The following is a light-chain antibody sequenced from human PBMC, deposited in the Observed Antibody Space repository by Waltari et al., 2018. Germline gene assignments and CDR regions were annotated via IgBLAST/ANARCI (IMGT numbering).Light chain of an antibody. CDR1: QGISKF. J-gene: IGKJ4*01. CDR3: QQYKTFPLT. Sequence: DIQMTQSPSSLAASVGDRVPITCRASQGISKFLAWFRQNPGKAPESLIYGASSLQSGVPSRFSGSGSGTDFTLTISSLQPEDFASYYCQQYKTFPLTFGGGTKVEIK. CDR2: GAS. V-gene: IGKV1-16*01.